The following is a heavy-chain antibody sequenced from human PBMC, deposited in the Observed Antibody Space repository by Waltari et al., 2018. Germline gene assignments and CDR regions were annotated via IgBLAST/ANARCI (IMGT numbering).Heavy chain of an antibody. J-gene: IGHJ6*02. CDR1: GVLCSSNP. CDR3: ASCFSTSCLISYYFYMDV. V-gene: IGHV1-69*14. D-gene: IGHD3-3*01. Sequence: QVQLVQSGAEVKKAGSSLKVSCMASGVLCSSNPVSWLRQAPGQGLEWMGGIIPVFGTAKYAQKFQGRVTITADRSTSTAYMEMTSLRSDDTAVYYCASCFSTSCLISYYFYMDVWGQGTTVTVSS. CDR2: IIPVFGTA.